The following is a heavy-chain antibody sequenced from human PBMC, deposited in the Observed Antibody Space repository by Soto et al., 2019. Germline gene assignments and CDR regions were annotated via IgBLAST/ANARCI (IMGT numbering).Heavy chain of an antibody. Sequence: VHLVESGGGLVQPGGSLRLSCAASGFTFTDYWMHWVRQSPGKGLVWVSHIHSDGATTTYADSVKGRFTISRDNARNTVSLQMNGLRVDDTAVYYCARGGIGSFDYWGQGALVSVSS. CDR2: IHSDGATT. CDR3: ARGGIGSFDY. V-gene: IGHV3-74*03. CDR1: GFTFTDYW. J-gene: IGHJ4*02. D-gene: IGHD3-16*01.